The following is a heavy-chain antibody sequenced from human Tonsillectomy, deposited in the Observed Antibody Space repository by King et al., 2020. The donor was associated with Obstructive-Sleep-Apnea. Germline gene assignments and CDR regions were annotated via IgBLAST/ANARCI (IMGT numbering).Heavy chain of an antibody. CDR1: GFSFSSYA. Sequence: VQLVESGGGVVQPGRSLRLSCAASGFSFSSYAMHWVRQAPGKGLEWVAVIWYDGGNKYYADSVKGRFTISRDNSKKMMHVQMKSLTAEDTAVYYCAKEQGHSSSLPSDYYHYGMDVWGQGTTVIVSS. V-gene: IGHV3-33*03. CDR3: AKEQGHSSSLPSDYYHYGMDV. D-gene: IGHD6-19*01. CDR2: IWYDGGNK. J-gene: IGHJ6*02.